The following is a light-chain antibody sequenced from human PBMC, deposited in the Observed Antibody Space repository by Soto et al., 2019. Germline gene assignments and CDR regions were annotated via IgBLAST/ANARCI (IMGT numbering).Light chain of an antibody. Sequence: QPVLTQSPSASASLGASVKFTCTLSSGHSSYAIAWHQQQPEKGPRYLMKLNSDGSHSTGDGIPDRFSGSSSGAERYLTISSLQSEDEADYYCQTWGTGIWVFGGGTKLTVL. CDR2: LNSDGSH. CDR3: QTWGTGIWV. J-gene: IGLJ3*02. CDR1: SGHSSYA. V-gene: IGLV4-69*01.